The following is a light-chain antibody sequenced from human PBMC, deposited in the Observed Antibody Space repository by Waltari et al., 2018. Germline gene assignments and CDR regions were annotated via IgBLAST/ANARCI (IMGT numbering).Light chain of an antibody. J-gene: IGKJ4*01. CDR1: QSISTW. V-gene: IGKV1-5*03. Sequence: DIQMTQSPSTLSASVGDRVTITCRASQSISTWLAWYQQKPGKAPKLLIYKASSLQSGVPSRFSGSGSGTEFTLTISSLEPDHFATYYCQQYNSYSLTLGGGTKVEIK. CDR3: QQYNSYSLT. CDR2: KAS.